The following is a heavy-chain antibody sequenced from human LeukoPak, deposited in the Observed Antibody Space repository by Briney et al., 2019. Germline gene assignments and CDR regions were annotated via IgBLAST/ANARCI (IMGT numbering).Heavy chain of an antibody. CDR2: IRSRTDGGTA. J-gene: IGHJ5*02. D-gene: IGHD2-15*01. V-gene: IGHV3-15*01. Sequence: GRSLRLSCAASGFTFSNVWMNWVRQAPGQGLEWVGLIRSRTDGGTAEYAAPVKGRFTISRDDSKNTLFLQMNSLKTEDTAVYYCTIKGAYWRFDPWGQGTLVAVSS. CDR3: TIKGAYWRFDP. CDR1: GFTFSNVW.